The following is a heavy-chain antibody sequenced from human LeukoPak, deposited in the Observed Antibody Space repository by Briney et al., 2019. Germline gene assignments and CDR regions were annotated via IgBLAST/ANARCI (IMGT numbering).Heavy chain of an antibody. CDR1: GFTFNKYW. V-gene: IGHV3-74*01. J-gene: IGHJ4*02. D-gene: IGHD3-3*01. CDR3: ARDNDVWSLDF. CDR2: IKGDTSYA. Sequence: GGSLRLSCVAYGFTFNKYWMHWVRQAPGKGLVWVARIKGDTSYANYADSVKDRFTISRDNARNTLYLQMNSLRVEDTAVYYCARDNDVWSLDFWGPGSLVTVSS.